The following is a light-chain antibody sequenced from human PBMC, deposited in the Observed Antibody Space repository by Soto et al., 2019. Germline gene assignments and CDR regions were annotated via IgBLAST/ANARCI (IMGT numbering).Light chain of an antibody. V-gene: IGKV3-15*01. CDR2: GAS. Sequence: ETVMTQSPATLSVSPGERATLSCRASQSVGNNVAWYQQKPGQAPRLLIYGASTRATGIPARFSGSGSGTDFTLTISSLQSEDFAVFYCQQYNTWPTFGQGTKVDIK. CDR1: QSVGNN. CDR3: QQYNTWPT. J-gene: IGKJ1*01.